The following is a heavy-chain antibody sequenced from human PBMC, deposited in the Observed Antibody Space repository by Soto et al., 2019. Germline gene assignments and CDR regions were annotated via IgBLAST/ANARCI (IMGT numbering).Heavy chain of an antibody. J-gene: IGHJ6*02. CDR2: INPSGGST. CDR3: ARDYLGRDRKDYGIDV. D-gene: IGHD2-15*01. V-gene: IGHV1-46*01. CDR1: GYTFASYY. Sequence: ASGKVSCEACGYTFASYYMDWVLPAPGQGLEWMGIINPSGGSTSYAQKCQGRGTLPRDTSTSTVYVELSSLGAEDTAVGYCARDYLGRDRKDYGIDVWGQGTTVTVSS.